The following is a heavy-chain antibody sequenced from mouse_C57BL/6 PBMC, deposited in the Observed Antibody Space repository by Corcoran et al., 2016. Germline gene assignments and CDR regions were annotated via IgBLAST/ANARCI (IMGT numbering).Heavy chain of an antibody. Sequence: QVQLQQSGAELVKPGASVKISCKASGYAFSSYWMNWVKQRPGKGLEWIGQIYPGDGDTNYNGKFKGKATLTADKSSSTAYMQLSSLTSEDSAVYFCARWGNYSYAMDYWGQGTSVTVSS. D-gene: IGHD1-1*01. V-gene: IGHV1-80*01. CDR1: GYAFSSYW. J-gene: IGHJ4*01. CDR2: IYPGDGDT. CDR3: ARWGNYSYAMDY.